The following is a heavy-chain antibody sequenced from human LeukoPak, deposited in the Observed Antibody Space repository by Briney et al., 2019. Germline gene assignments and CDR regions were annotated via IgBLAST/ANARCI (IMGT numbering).Heavy chain of an antibody. J-gene: IGHJ4*02. CDR3: ARASWLQSYYFDY. Sequence: SETLSLTCTVSGGSISSYYWSWIRQPPGKGLEWIGYVYYSGTTNYNPSLKSRVTISVDTSKNQFSLKLSSVTAADTAVYYCARASWLQSYYFDYWGQGTLVTVSS. V-gene: IGHV4-59*12. CDR1: GGSISSYY. D-gene: IGHD5-24*01. CDR2: VYYSGTT.